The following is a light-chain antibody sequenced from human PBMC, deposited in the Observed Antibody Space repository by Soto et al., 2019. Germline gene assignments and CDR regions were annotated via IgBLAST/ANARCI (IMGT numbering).Light chain of an antibody. J-gene: IGKJ5*01. CDR1: QSVSSD. CDR2: GAS. V-gene: IGKV3-15*01. CDR3: QQYNNWPLT. Sequence: EVVITQSPATLSVSPGERATLSCRASQSVSSDFAWYQHKPGQAPRLLIYGASSRATGISATFSGSGYGKEFTLTISSLQSEDCAVYFCQQYNNWPLTFGQGTRLEI.